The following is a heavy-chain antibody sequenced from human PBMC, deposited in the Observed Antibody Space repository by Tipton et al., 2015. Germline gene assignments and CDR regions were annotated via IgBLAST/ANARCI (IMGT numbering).Heavy chain of an antibody. CDR1: RGSVSSGIYY. CDR2: VYYDGST. D-gene: IGHD3-22*01. Sequence: TLSLTCTVSRGSVSSGIYYWNWIRQPPGKGLEWIGYVYYDGSTYYNPSLEGRVTLSVDMSKNQFSLKLTSVTAADTAVYYCAREPDSGGYYSHWGMDVWGQGTTVTVSS. V-gene: IGHV4-61*01. CDR3: AREPDSGGYYSHWGMDV. J-gene: IGHJ6*02.